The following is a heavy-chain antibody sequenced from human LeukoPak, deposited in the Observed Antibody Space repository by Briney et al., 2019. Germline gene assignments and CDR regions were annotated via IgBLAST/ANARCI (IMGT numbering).Heavy chain of an antibody. D-gene: IGHD4-23*01. CDR2: IRSKANSYAT. V-gene: IGHV3-73*01. J-gene: IGHJ4*02. CDR1: GFTFSGSA. Sequence: GGSLRLSCAASGFTFSGSAMHWVRQASGKGLEWVGRIRSKANSYATAYAASVKGRFTISRDDSKNTACLQMNSLKTEDTAVYYCTLLTPEDNFDYWGQGTLVTVSS. CDR3: TLLTPEDNFDY.